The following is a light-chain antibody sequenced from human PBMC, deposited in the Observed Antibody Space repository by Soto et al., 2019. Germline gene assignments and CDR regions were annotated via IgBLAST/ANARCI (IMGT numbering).Light chain of an antibody. CDR1: QGIAPY. J-gene: IGKJ4*01. CDR2: ATS. Sequence: DVQITQSAFSLSAFVGDRVTITCRASQGIAPYLAWFQQKPGKVPKLLIYATSTLQSGVPSRFSGSGSGTDFTLTINSLQPEDVGTYYCQKYNSAPLTFGGGTKVDIK. CDR3: QKYNSAPLT. V-gene: IGKV1-27*01.